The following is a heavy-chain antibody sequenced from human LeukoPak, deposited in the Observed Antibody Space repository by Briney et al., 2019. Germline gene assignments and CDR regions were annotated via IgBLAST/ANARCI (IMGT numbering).Heavy chain of an antibody. D-gene: IGHD5-18*01. CDR3: AKGADTAMVTRRFDYYYGMDV. CDR2: VNRDGSET. J-gene: IGHJ6*02. CDR1: GFALSSHW. Sequence: GGSLRLSCAASGFALSSHWMTWVRQVPGRGPEWVANVNRDGSETYYLDSVKGRFTISRDNSKNTLYLQMNSLRAEDTAVYYCAKGADTAMVTRRFDYYYGMDVWGQGTTVTVSS. V-gene: IGHV3-7*03.